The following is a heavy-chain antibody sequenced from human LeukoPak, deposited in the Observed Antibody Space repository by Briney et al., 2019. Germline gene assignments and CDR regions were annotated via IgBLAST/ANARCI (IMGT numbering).Heavy chain of an antibody. V-gene: IGHV1-2*02. Sequence: ASVKVSCKASGYTFTGYYMHWVRQAPGQGLEWMGWINPNSGGTNYAQKFQGRVTMTRDTSISTAYMELSRLRSDDTAVYYCAREYAEYYYGSGNFHDYWGQGTLVTVSS. CDR2: INPNSGGT. D-gene: IGHD3-10*01. CDR1: GYTFTGYY. J-gene: IGHJ4*02. CDR3: AREYAEYYYGSGNFHDY.